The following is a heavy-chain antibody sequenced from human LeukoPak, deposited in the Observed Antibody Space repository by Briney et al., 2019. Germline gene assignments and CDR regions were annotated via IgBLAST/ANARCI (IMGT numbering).Heavy chain of an antibody. CDR3: ARVGIVVVPAAIYYYYYYMDV. V-gene: IGHV4-38-2*02. D-gene: IGHD2-2*01. J-gene: IGHJ6*03. CDR2: IYHSGST. CDR1: GYSISSGYY. Sequence: SETLSLTCTVSGYSISSGYYWGWIRQPPGKGLEWIGSIYHSGSTYYNPSLKSRVTISVDTSKNQFSLKLSSVTAADTAVYYCARVGIVVVPAAIYYYYYYMDVWGKGTTVTVSS.